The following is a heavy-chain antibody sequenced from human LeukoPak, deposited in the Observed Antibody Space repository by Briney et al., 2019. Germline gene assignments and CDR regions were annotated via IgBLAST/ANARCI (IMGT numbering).Heavy chain of an antibody. CDR2: FGPEDGET. V-gene: IGHV1-24*01. CDR1: GYTLTELS. J-gene: IGHJ5*02. D-gene: IGHD4-11*01. CDR3: ATVLTVATPWFDP. Sequence: GASVKVSCKVSGYTLTELSMHWVRQAPGKGLEWMGGFGPEDGETIYAQKFQGRVTMTEDTSTDTAYMELSSLRSEDTAVYYCATVLTVATPWFDPWGQGTLVTVSS.